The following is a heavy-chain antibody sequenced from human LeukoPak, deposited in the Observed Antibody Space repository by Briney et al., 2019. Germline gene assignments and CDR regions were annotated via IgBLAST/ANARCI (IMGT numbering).Heavy chain of an antibody. V-gene: IGHV4-59*01. Sequence: SETLSLTCTVSGGSISSYYWSWIRQPPGKGLERIGYIYYSGSTNYNPSLKSRVTISVDTSKNQFSLKLSSVTAADTAVYYCARTVPRILVYAFDIWGQGTMVTVSS. J-gene: IGHJ3*02. CDR2: IYYSGST. CDR3: ARTVPRILVYAFDI. D-gene: IGHD2-15*01. CDR1: GGSISSYY.